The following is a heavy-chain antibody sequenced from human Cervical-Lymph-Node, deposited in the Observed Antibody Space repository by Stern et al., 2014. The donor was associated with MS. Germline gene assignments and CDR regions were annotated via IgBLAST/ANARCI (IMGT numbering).Heavy chain of an antibody. V-gene: IGHV1-18*04. D-gene: IGHD3-9*01. CDR1: SYNFSSYG. J-gene: IGHJ6*02. CDR3: ARAYFDSYGLDV. CDR2: ISGYDGDT. Sequence: VQLVESGADVKKPGASVKVSCKASSYNFSSYGIAWVRQAPGQGLEWMGWISGYDGDTNYAPKLQGRVTLTTDPSTRTAYMEIRSLRFDDTAVYYCARAYFDSYGLDVWGQGTTVTVSS.